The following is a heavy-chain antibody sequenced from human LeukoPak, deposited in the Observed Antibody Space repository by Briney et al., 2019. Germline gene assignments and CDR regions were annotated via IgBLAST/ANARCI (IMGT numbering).Heavy chain of an antibody. CDR3: ARGGKIVVVSAIRSDDAFDI. J-gene: IGHJ3*02. Sequence: GASVKVSCKASGYTFTSYYMHWMRQAPGQGLEWMGIINPSGGSTGYAQKFQGRVTMTRDTSTSTVYMALSSLRSEDTAVYYCARGGKIVVVSAIRSDDAFDIWGQGTMVTVSS. V-gene: IGHV1-46*01. CDR1: GYTFTSYY. D-gene: IGHD2-21*01. CDR2: INPSGGST.